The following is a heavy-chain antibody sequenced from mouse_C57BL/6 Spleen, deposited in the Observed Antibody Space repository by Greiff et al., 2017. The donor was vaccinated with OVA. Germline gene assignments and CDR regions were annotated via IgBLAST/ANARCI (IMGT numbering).Heavy chain of an antibody. V-gene: IGHV1-18*01. J-gene: IGHJ2*01. D-gene: IGHD1-2*01. Sequence: EVQRVESGPELVKPGASVTIPCKASGYTFTDYNMDWVKQSHGKSLEWIGDINPNNGGTIYNQKFKGKATLTVDKSSSTAYMELRSLTSEDTAVDYCARMDYGPYFDYWGQGTTLTVSS. CDR3: ARMDYGPYFDY. CDR2: INPNNGGT. CDR1: GYTFTDYN.